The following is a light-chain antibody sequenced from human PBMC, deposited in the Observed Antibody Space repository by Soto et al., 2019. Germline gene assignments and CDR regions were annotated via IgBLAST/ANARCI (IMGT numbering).Light chain of an antibody. V-gene: IGKV1-39*01. CDR2: GVF. CDR3: QQSYSTPPT. Sequence: DIQMTQSPSSLSASVGDRVTITCRTSQSISTYLNWYQQKPGKAPKLLIYGVFSLESGVPSRFSGGGYGTDFSLTISSLQPEDFAVYYCQQSYSTPPTFGQGTKEEI. J-gene: IGKJ2*01. CDR1: QSISTY.